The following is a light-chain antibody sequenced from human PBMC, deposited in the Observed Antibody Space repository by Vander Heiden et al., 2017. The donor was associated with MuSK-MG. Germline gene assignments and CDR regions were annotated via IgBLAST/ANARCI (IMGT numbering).Light chain of an antibody. CDR3: SSYKGSGV. CDR2: EVN. CDR1: SSDVGAYNY. J-gene: IGLJ3*02. V-gene: IGLV2-8*01. Sequence: ASGSLGQSVTISCTGTSSDVGAYNYVSWFQQHPGNAPKLIIYEVNKRPSGVPDRFSGSKSGNTASLTVSGLQAEDEADYYCSSYKGSGVFGGGTKLTVL.